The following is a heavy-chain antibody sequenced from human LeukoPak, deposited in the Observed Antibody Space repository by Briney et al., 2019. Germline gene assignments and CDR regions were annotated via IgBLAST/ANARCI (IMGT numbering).Heavy chain of an antibody. V-gene: IGHV3-30*18. CDR1: GFTFSNQV. J-gene: IGHJ4*02. CDR3: GKDPPACGYHLDY. D-gene: IGHD1-14*01. CDR2: ISYDGRNK. Sequence: PGGSLRLSCAPSGFTFSNQVIHWARQAPGKGLEWLAFISYDGRNKDYAESVKGRFTVSRDNSKNMVYLQMNSLGVEDTAVFYCGKDPPACGYHLDYWGQGTLVTVSS.